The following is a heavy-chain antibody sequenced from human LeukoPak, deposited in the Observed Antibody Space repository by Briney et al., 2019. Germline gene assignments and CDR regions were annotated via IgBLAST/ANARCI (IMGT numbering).Heavy chain of an antibody. CDR1: GGTFSSYA. V-gene: IGHV1-69*13. CDR2: IIPIFGTA. J-gene: IGHJ4*02. Sequence: EASVKVSCKASGGTFSSYAISWVRQAPGQGLEWMGGIIPIFGTANYAQKFQGRVTITADESTSTAYMELSSLRSEDTAVYYCAREGVEDSSGWYTHFDYWGQGTLVTVSS. CDR3: AREGVEDSSGWYTHFDY. D-gene: IGHD6-19*01.